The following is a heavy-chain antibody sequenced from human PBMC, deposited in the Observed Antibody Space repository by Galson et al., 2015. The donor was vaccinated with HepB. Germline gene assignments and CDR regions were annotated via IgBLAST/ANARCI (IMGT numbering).Heavy chain of an antibody. Sequence: SLRLSCPASGFTFSDHYMSWTRQAPGKGLEWVSYISSSSSYTNYAASVKGRFTISSDNAKNSLYLQMNSLRAEDTAVYYCARRDELLWFGEPNSHSFDYWGQGTLVTVSS. CDR2: ISSSSSYT. J-gene: IGHJ4*02. CDR3: ARRDELLWFGEPNSHSFDY. D-gene: IGHD3-10*01. CDR1: GFTFSDHY. V-gene: IGHV3-11*06.